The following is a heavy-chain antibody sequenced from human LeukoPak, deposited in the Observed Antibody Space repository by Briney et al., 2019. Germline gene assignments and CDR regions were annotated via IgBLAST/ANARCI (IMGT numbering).Heavy chain of an antibody. V-gene: IGHV3-23*01. J-gene: IGHJ4*02. D-gene: IGHD5-18*01. CDR1: GFTVSSNY. CDR3: AKDMGYSYGSGIDY. CDR2: ISGSGGST. Sequence: GGSLRLSCAASGFTVSSNYMSWVRQAPGKGLEWVSAISGSGGSTYYADSVKGRFTISRDNPKNTLYLQMNSLRAEDTAVYYCAKDMGYSYGSGIDYWGQGTLVTVSS.